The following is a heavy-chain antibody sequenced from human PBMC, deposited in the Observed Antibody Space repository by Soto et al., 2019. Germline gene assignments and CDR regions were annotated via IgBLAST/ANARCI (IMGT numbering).Heavy chain of an antibody. J-gene: IGHJ3*02. CDR2: IYHSGST. CDR3: ARYWDVYYDSLHNDAFDI. V-gene: IGHV4-30-2*01. CDR1: GGSISSGGYS. D-gene: IGHD3-22*01. Sequence: TSETLSLTCTVSGGSISSGGYSWSWIRQPPGKGLEWIGYIYHSGSTYYNPSLKSRVTISVDRSKNQFSLKLSSVTAADTAVYYCARYWDVYYDSLHNDAFDIWGQGTMVTVSS.